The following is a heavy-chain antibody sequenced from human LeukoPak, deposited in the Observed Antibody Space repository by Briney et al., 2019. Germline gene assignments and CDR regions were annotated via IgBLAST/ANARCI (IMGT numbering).Heavy chain of an antibody. CDR1: GGSISSGDYY. Sequence: SQTLSLTCTVSGGSISSGDYYWSWIRQPPGKGLEWIGYIYYSGSTYYNPSLKSRVTISVGTSKNQFSLKLSSVTAADTAVYYCARDGVAAAGTFDYWGQGTLVTVSS. CDR2: IYYSGST. CDR3: ARDGVAAAGTFDY. V-gene: IGHV4-30-4*01. J-gene: IGHJ4*02. D-gene: IGHD6-13*01.